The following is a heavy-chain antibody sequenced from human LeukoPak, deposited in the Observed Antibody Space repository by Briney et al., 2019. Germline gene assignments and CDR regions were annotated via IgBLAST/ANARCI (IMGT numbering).Heavy chain of an antibody. CDR3: VKDRPCETCMPMDA. Sequence: GGSLRLSCAASGFRFTDYSMSWVHQAPGKGLEWVAGLGRSGEYKYYADSVKGRFTISRGNSKDTVSLQMNSLRAEDSAIYFCVKDRPCETCMPMDAWGQGTTVTVSS. CDR1: GFRFTDYS. CDR2: LGRSGEYK. D-gene: IGHD2-2*01. J-gene: IGHJ6*02. V-gene: IGHV3-23*01.